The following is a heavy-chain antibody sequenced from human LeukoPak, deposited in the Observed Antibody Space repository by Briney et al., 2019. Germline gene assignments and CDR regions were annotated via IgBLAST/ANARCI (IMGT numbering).Heavy chain of an antibody. V-gene: IGHV3-33*06. D-gene: IGHD2-8*01. CDR3: AKDPTYCTNGVCYRSNYYMDV. CDR1: GFTFSSYG. J-gene: IGHJ6*03. Sequence: GGSLRLSCAASGFTFSSYGMHWVRQAPGKGLEWVAVIWYDGSNKYHADSVKGRFTISRDNSKNTLYLQMNSLRAEDTAVYYCAKDPTYCTNGVCYRSNYYMDVWGRGTTVTVSS. CDR2: IWYDGSNK.